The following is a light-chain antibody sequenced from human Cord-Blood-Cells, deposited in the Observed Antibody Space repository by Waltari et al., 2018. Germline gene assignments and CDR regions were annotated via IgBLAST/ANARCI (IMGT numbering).Light chain of an antibody. Sequence: QSVLTQPPSASGTPGPRVTIYCSGSSPNIGSNTVNWYQPPPGTAPKLLIYSNNQRPAGVPDRFSGSKSGTSASLAISGLQSEDEADYYCAAWDDSLNGPVFGGGTKLTVL. CDR2: SNN. CDR3: AAWDDSLNGPV. V-gene: IGLV1-44*01. CDR1: SPNIGSNT. J-gene: IGLJ3*02.